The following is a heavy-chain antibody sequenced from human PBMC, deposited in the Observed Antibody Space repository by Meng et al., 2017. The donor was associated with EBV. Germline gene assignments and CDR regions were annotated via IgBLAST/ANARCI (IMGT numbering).Heavy chain of an antibody. CDR2: IYWDDDK. D-gene: IGHD6-6*01. J-gene: IGHJ4*02. CDR1: GFSRSTRGVG. Sequence: QITLKESCPTLVKPTQTLTLTCTFSGFSRSTRGVGVGWIRQPPGKALEWLALIYWDDDKRYSPSLKSRLTITKDTSKNQVVLTMTNMDPVDAATYYCAHIIAARPFDYWGQGTLVTVSS. V-gene: IGHV2-5*02. CDR3: AHIIAARPFDY.